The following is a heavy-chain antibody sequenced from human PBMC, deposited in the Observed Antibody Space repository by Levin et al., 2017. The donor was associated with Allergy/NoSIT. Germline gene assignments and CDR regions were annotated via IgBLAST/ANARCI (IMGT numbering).Heavy chain of an antibody. CDR2: IYYSWST. CDR1: GGSISSYY. V-gene: IGHV4-59*01. CDR3: ARGLTETPYYYYYMDV. J-gene: IGHJ6*03. Sequence: SETLSLTCTVSGGSISSYYWSWIRQPPGKGLEWIGYIYYSWSTNYNSSLKRRVTISVDTSKNQFSLKRSAVTAADTAGYYCARGLTETPYYYYYMDVWGKGKTVTDAS. D-gene: IGHD3-9*01.